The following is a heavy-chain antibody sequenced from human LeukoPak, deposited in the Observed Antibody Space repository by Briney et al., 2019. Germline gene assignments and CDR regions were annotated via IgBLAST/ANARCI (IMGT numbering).Heavy chain of an antibody. CDR3: ATLPIVVTSARI. CDR2: LYSGGTT. V-gene: IGHV3-53*04. CDR1: GFTVNSNY. J-gene: IGHJ6*02. Sequence: GGSLRLSCAASGFTVNSNYMSWVRQAPGKELEWVSSLYSGGTTSYADSVRGRFTISRHHSENTLFLQMDSLRTEDTAVYYCATLPIVVTSARIWGQGTSVTVSS. D-gene: IGHD2-15*01.